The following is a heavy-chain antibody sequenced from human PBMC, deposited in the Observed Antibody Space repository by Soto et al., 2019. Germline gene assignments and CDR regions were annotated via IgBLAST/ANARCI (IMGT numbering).Heavy chain of an antibody. V-gene: IGHV1-18*04. CDR2: ISAYNGNT. D-gene: IGHD5-12*01. Sequence: SVKVSYKASCYTFTSYGISWGRQAPGQGLEWMGWISAYNGNTNYAQKLQGRVTMTTDTSTSTAYMELRSLRYDDTAVYYCARAREWLRFWFDYWGQGTLVTVSS. CDR3: ARAREWLRFWFDY. CDR1: CYTFTSYG. J-gene: IGHJ4*02.